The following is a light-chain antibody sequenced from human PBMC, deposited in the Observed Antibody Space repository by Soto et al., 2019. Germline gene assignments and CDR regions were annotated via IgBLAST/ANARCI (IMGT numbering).Light chain of an antibody. J-gene: IGLJ2*01. CDR2: DVT. CDR3: SSYAGSNNLV. V-gene: IGLV2-8*01. CDR1: SSDVGGYNY. Sequence: QSVLTQPPSASGSPGQSVTISCTGTSSDVGGYNYVSWYQQYPGKAPKLMIYDVTKRPSGVPDRFSGSKSGNTASLTVSGLQAEDEGDYYCSSYAGSNNLVFGAGTKLTVL.